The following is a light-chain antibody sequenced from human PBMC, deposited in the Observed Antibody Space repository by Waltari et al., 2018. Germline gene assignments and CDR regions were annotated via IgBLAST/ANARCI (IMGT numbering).Light chain of an antibody. V-gene: IGKV4-1*01. CDR1: QSVLYSSNNKNY. CDR3: QQYYSTLT. CDR2: WAS. J-gene: IGKJ4*01. Sequence: DIVMTQSPDSLAVSLGERATINCKSSQSVLYSSNNKNYLAWYQQKPGQPPKLTIYWASTRESGVPDRFSGSGSGTDFTLTISSLQAEDVAVYYCQQYYSTLTFGGGTKVEIK.